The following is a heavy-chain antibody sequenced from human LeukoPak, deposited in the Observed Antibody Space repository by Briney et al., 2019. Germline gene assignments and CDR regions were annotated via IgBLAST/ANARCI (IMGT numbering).Heavy chain of an antibody. CDR2: ISGSGGST. CDR1: GFTFSSYA. J-gene: IGHJ4*02. Sequence: GGSLRLSCAASGFTFSSYAMSWVRQAPGKGLEWVSAISGSGGSTYYADSVKGRFTTSRDNSKNTLYLQMNSLRAEDTAVYYCAKGSRWYGDLYYFDYWGQGTLVTVSS. V-gene: IGHV3-23*01. D-gene: IGHD4-17*01. CDR3: AKGSRWYGDLYYFDY.